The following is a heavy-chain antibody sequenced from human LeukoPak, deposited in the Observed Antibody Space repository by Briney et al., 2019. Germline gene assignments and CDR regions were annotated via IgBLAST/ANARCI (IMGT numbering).Heavy chain of an antibody. J-gene: IGHJ2*01. Sequence: SETLSLTCTVSGGSISSSSYYWGWIRQPPGKGLEWIGSIYYSGSTYYNPSLKSRVTISVDTSKNQFSLKLSSVTAADTAVYYCARDLRPSVNWDKRNWYFDLWGRGTLVTVSS. V-gene: IGHV4-39*07. CDR3: ARDLRPSVNWDKRNWYFDL. CDR2: IYYSGST. CDR1: GGSISSSSYY. D-gene: IGHD1-1*01.